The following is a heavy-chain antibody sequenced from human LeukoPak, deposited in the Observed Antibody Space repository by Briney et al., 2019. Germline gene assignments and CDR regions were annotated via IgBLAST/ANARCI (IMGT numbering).Heavy chain of an antibody. J-gene: IGHJ5*02. Sequence: SETLSLTCAVHGGSFSGYYWSWIRQPPGKGLEWIGEINHSGSTNYNPSLKSRVTISVDTSKNQFSLKLSSVTAADTAVYYCARVDTAMAANWFDPWGQGTLVTVSS. CDR3: ARVDTAMAANWFDP. CDR1: GGSFSGYY. CDR2: INHSGST. D-gene: IGHD5-18*01. V-gene: IGHV4-34*01.